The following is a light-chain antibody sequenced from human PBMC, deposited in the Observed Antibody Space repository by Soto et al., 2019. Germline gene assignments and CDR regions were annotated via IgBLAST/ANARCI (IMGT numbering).Light chain of an antibody. Sequence: QSALTQPPSASGSPGQSVTISCTGTSSDVGAYNYVSWYQQHAGKAPKLVIYEVTKRTSGVSDRFSGSKSANTASLTVSGLQAEDEADYYCSSFASSNTWVFGGGTKLTVL. CDR3: SSFASSNTWV. J-gene: IGLJ3*02. CDR1: SSDVGAYNY. CDR2: EVT. V-gene: IGLV2-8*01.